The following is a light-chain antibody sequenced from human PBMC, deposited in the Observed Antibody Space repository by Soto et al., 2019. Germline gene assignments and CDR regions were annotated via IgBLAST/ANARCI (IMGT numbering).Light chain of an antibody. V-gene: IGLV1-40*01. Sequence: QSVLTQPPSVSGAPGQRVTISCTGSSSNIGAGYDVHWYQQLPGTAPKLLIYGNSNRPSGVPDRFSGSKSGTSASLAITGLQAEDEPDHYRQSYDSSLSGSDVFGTGTKLTVL. J-gene: IGLJ1*01. CDR3: QSYDSSLSGSDV. CDR2: GNS. CDR1: SSNIGAGYD.